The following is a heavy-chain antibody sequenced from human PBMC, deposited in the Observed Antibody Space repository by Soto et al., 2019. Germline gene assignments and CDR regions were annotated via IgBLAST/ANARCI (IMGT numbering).Heavy chain of an antibody. CDR2: ISSGGKTT. V-gene: IGHV3-48*03. J-gene: IGHJ5*02. Sequence: GSLRLSCVASGFTFSSFEMNWVRQAPGKGLEWISYISSGGKTTYYADSVKGRFTISRDNAKNSLYLQMSSLRAEDAAVYYCARNYIIYYDGSRAHYSWGRGTLVTVSS. CDR3: ARNYIIYYDGSRAHYS. D-gene: IGHD3-22*01. CDR1: GFTFSSFE.